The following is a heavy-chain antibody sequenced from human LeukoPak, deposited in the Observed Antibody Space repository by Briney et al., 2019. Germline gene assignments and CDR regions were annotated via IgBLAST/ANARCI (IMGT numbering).Heavy chain of an antibody. Sequence: SETLTLTCTVSGGSISSDRFYWTRVRQPAGKRPEWIGRIKSSNTNYNPSLKSRVNISVDTSTNQFSLKLSSLTAADTAVYYCARVPDWTYVPDYWGQGTLVTVSS. CDR2: IKSSNT. V-gene: IGHV4-61*02. D-gene: IGHD3-16*01. J-gene: IGHJ4*02. CDR1: GGSISSDRFY. CDR3: ARVPDWTYVPDY.